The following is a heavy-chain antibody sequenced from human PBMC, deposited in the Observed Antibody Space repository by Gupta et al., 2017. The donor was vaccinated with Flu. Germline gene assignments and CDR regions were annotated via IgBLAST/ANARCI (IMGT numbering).Heavy chain of an antibody. Sequence: EVQLVESGGGLVQPGGSLRLSCAASGFTVSSNYMSWVRQAPGKGLEWVSVIYSGGSTYYADSVKGRFTISRDNAKNTLYLQMNSLRAEDTAVYYCARDRYYDSSGYYYFEYCQHWGQGTLVTASA. CDR1: GFTVSSNY. CDR2: IYSGGST. J-gene: IGHJ1*01. V-gene: IGHV3-66*02. D-gene: IGHD3-22*01. CDR3: ARDRYYDSSGYYYFEYCQH.